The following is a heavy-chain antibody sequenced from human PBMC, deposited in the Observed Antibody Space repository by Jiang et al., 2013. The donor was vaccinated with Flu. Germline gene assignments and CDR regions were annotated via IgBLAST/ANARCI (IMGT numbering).Heavy chain of an antibody. CDR2: MRSRANGGTT. J-gene: IGHJ4*02. CDR1: GFTFGDYG. V-gene: IGHV3-49*04. D-gene: IGHD3-10*01. CDR3: SGVRASGSYDGSGSFSRFDY. Sequence: VQLVESGGGLVQPGRPLRLSCTTSGFTFGDYGVSWVRQAPGKGLEWVGSMRSRANGGTTKYAASLRGRVSVSRDDSRGIAYLQMSNLKIEDTAVYYCSGVRASGSYDGSGSFSRFDYWGQGTLVTVSS.